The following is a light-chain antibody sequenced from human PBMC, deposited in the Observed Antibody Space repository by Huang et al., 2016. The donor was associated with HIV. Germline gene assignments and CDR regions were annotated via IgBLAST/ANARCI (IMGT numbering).Light chain of an antibody. CDR3: QQYNTWPRT. Sequence: EIVMTQSPATLPVSPGERATLSCRASQIVSSNLAWYQQKPGQAPRLIIYGASTRATGIPTRFSGSGSGTEFTLTISSLQSEDFAVYYCQQYNTWPRTFGQGTKVEIK. CDR1: QIVSSN. V-gene: IGKV3-15*01. J-gene: IGKJ1*01. CDR2: GAS.